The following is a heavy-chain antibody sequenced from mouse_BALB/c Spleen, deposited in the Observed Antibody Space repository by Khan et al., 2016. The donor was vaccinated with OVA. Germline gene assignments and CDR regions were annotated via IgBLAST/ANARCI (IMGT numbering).Heavy chain of an antibody. CDR2: IWRGGST. D-gene: IGHD2-4*01. V-gene: IGHV2-2*02. CDR3: ARNYDYDEGLTY. CDR1: GFSLTNYG. Sequence: QMQLEESGPGLVQPSQSLSITCTVSGFSLTNYGVHWVRQSPGKGLEWLGLIWRGGSTDYNAAFISRLSISKDNSKCQVFFKMNSLQANDTAIYDGARNYDYDEGLTYWGQGTLVTVSA. J-gene: IGHJ3*01.